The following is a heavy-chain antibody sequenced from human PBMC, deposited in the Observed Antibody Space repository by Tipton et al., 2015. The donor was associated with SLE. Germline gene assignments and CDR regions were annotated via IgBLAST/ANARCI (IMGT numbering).Heavy chain of an antibody. Sequence: GSLRLSCAASGFPFNTYWMSWVRQAPGKGLEWVANIKQDGGEKYHVASVRGRFTISRDNAKNSLYLEMNSLRVEDTAVYYCARHGVEPGRELLLPPYMDVWGKGTTVTVSS. CDR3: ARHGVEPGRELLLPPYMDV. V-gene: IGHV3-7*01. CDR1: GFPFNTYW. CDR2: IKQDGGEK. D-gene: IGHD1-26*01. J-gene: IGHJ6*03.